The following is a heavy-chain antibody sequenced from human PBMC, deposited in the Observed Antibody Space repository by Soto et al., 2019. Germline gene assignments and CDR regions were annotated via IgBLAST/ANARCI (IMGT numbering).Heavy chain of an antibody. Sequence: GGSLRLSCAASGFTFSTYPMSWVCQAPGKGLEWVSTISGSGTTTYYADSVKGRFTISRDNSRNTLYLQMNNLRAEDTALYYCASKLTFGSSSDYWGQGTLVTVSS. J-gene: IGHJ4*02. D-gene: IGHD1-1*01. CDR3: ASKLTFGSSSDY. CDR1: GFTFSTYP. V-gene: IGHV3-23*01. CDR2: ISGSGTTT.